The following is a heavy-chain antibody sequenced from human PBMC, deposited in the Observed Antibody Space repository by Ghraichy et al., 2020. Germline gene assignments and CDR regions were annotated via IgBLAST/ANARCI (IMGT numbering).Heavy chain of an antibody. J-gene: IGHJ2*01. CDR2: IYSGIVT. V-gene: IGHV3-66*01. CDR1: GFTVSNNY. Sequence: GSLRLSCTASGFTVSNNYMSWVRQAPGKGLEWVSLIYSGIVTYYAASVKGRFTIFRDNSENTLFLQMNNLRADDTAVYYCAAGDSPSWYFDLWGRGTLVSVSS. D-gene: IGHD3-10*01. CDR3: AAGDSPSWYFDL.